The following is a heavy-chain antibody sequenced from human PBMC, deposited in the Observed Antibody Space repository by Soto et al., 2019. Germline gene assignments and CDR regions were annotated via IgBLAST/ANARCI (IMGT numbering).Heavy chain of an antibody. J-gene: IGHJ5*02. CDR2: IIPIFGTT. CDR3: AKDGGADGYFGNWLDP. V-gene: IGHV1-69*15. CDR1: GGTFSNYA. Sequence: QVQLVQSGAEVKKPRSSVKVSCKASGGTFSNYAITWVRQAPGQGLEWVGRIIPIFGTTNVAQKFQGRVTITADESTTTANMELSGLRSDDTAVYYCAKDGGADGYFGNWLDPWGQGTLVTVSS. D-gene: IGHD5-12*01.